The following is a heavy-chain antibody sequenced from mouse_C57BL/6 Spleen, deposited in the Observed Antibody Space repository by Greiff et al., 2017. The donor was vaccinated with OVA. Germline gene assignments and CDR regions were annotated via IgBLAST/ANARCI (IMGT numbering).Heavy chain of an antibody. CDR1: GYTFTSYW. D-gene: IGHD3-2*02. CDR3: ARCDSSGQSFAY. Sequence: QVQLQQPGAELVMPGASVKLSCKASGYTFTSYWMHWVKQRPGQGLEWIGEIDPSDSYTNYNQKFKGKSTLTVDKSSSTAYMQLSSLTSEDSADYYCARCDSSGQSFAYWGQGTLVTVSA. J-gene: IGHJ3*01. V-gene: IGHV1-69*01. CDR2: IDPSDSYT.